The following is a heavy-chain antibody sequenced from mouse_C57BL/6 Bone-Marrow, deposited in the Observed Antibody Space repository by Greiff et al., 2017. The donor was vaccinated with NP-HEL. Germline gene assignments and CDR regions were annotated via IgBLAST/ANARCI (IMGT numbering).Heavy chain of an antibody. CDR1: GYAFSSYW. V-gene: IGHV1-80*01. J-gene: IGHJ3*01. CDR2: IYPGDGDT. Sequence: LQQSGASVKISCKASGYAFSSYWMNWVKQRPGKGLEWIGQIYPGDGDTNYNGKFKGKATLTADKSSSTAYMQLSSLTSEDSAVYFCARGGYYVAYWGQGTLVTVSA. CDR3: ARGGYYVAY. D-gene: IGHD2-3*01.